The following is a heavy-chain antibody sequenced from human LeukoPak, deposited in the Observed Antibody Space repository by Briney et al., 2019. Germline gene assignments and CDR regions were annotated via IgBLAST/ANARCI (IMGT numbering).Heavy chain of an antibody. CDR3: ARDARDRYGGYAFGY. D-gene: IGHD5-12*01. J-gene: IGHJ4*02. Sequence: SETLSLTCAAYGGSFSGYYWSWIRQPPGKGLEWIGEINHSGSTNYNPSLKSRVTISVDTSKNQFSLKLSSVTAADTAVYYCARDARDRYGGYAFGYWGQGTLVTVSS. CDR1: GGSFSGYY. CDR2: INHSGST. V-gene: IGHV4-34*01.